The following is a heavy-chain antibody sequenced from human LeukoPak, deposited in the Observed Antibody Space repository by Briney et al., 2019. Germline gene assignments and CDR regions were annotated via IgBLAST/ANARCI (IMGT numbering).Heavy chain of an antibody. Sequence: GGSLRLSCAASGFTFSSYEMNWVRQAPGKGLEWVSYISSSGSTIYYADSVKGRFTISRDNAKNSLYLQMNSLRAEDTAVHYCARGAVRGYSGGSLVDYWGQGTLVTVSS. D-gene: IGHD5-12*01. V-gene: IGHV3-48*03. CDR2: ISSSGSTI. CDR1: GFTFSSYE. CDR3: ARGAVRGYSGGSLVDY. J-gene: IGHJ4*02.